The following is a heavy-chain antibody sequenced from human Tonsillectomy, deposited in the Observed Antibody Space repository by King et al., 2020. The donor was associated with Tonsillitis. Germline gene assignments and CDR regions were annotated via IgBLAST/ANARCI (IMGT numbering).Heavy chain of an antibody. J-gene: IGHJ4*02. V-gene: IGHV4-39*01. CDR1: GCPITKSIYY. CDR2: IYYAWTT. D-gene: IGHD6-19*01. Sequence: MQLQESGPGLVKPSETLSLTCTVSGCPITKSIYYWGWIRQSPGKGLEWIGSIYYAWTTYANPSLESRLTMSVDTSKNQFSLKLRSVTAADTAVYYCARQEATGWPSFFDYWGQGTLVTVSS. CDR3: ARQEATGWPSFFDY.